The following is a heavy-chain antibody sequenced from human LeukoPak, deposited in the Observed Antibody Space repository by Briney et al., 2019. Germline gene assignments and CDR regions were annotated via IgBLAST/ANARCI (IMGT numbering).Heavy chain of an antibody. CDR3: ARDGELAGYLRPFDY. CDR2: ISSSSSYI. CDR1: GFTFSSYS. Sequence: GGSLRLSCAASGFTFSSYSMNWVRQAPGKGLEWVSSISSSSSYIYYADSVKGRFTISRDNAKNSLYLQMNSLRAEDTAVYYCARDGELAGYLRPFDYWGQGTLVTVSS. D-gene: IGHD3-9*01. V-gene: IGHV3-21*01. J-gene: IGHJ4*02.